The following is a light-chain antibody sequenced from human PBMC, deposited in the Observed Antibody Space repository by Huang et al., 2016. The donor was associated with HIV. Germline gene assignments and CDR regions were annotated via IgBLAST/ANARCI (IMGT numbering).Light chain of an antibody. CDR2: AAS. CDR3: HQYGSPPWT. J-gene: IGKJ1*01. Sequence: EIVLTQSPGSLSLYPGERATHSCRASQSVSNDYLAWYQQRPGQAPRILIQAASSRASGSPDRFSGSGSGTAFTLTISRLEPEDSAIYFCHQYGSPPWTFGQGTRVEIK. CDR1: QSVSNDY. V-gene: IGKV3-20*01.